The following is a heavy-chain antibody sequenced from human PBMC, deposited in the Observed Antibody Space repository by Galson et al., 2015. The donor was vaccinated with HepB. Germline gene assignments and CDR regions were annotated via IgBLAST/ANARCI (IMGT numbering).Heavy chain of an antibody. CDR3: ARARGYSGYDFRRMAFDI. J-gene: IGHJ3*02. Sequence: SLRLSCAASGFAFNIYGMHWVRQAPGKGLEWVAFIRYDASNQYYADSVKGRFTISRDNSKNTLYLQMNSLRAEDTAVYYCARARGYSGYDFRRMAFDIWGQGTMVTVSS. CDR2: IRYDASNQ. D-gene: IGHD5-12*01. V-gene: IGHV3-30*02. CDR1: GFAFNIYG.